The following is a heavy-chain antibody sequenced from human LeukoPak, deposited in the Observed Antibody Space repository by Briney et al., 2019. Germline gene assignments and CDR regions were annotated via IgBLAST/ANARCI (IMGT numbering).Heavy chain of an antibody. CDR3: ARAGSQTRKRGYCSSTSCSSSYYFDY. CDR1: GYTFTSYD. Sequence: ASVKVSCRASGYTFTSYDINWVRQATGQGLEWMGWMNPNSGKTGYAQKFQGRVTITRNTSISTAYMELSSLRSEDTAVYYCARAGSQTRKRGYCSSTSCSSSYYFDYWGQGTLVTVSS. J-gene: IGHJ4*02. CDR2: MNPNSGKT. D-gene: IGHD2-2*01. V-gene: IGHV1-8*03.